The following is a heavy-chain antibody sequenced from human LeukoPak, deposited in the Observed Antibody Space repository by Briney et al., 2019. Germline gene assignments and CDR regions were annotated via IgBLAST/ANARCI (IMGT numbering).Heavy chain of an antibody. Sequence: ASVKVSCTASGYTFTVYYMHWVRQAPGQGLEWMGWINPNSGGTNYAQKFQGRVTMTRDTSISTAYMELSRLRSDDTAVYYCAREAAAGRDPPDYWGQGTLVTVSS. D-gene: IGHD6-13*01. CDR2: INPNSGGT. J-gene: IGHJ4*02. V-gene: IGHV1-2*02. CDR1: GYTFTVYY. CDR3: AREAAAGRDPPDY.